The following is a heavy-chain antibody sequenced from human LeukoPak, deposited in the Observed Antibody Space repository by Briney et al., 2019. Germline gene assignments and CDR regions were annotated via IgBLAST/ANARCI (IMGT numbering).Heavy chain of an antibody. CDR2: IYYSGST. J-gene: IGHJ4*02. CDR3: ARGVYIAAAQYAY. Sequence: SETLSLTCTVSGGSISSYYWSWIRQPPGKGLEWIGYIYYSGSTNYNPSLKSRVTTSVDTSKNQFSLKLSSVTAADTAVYYCARGVYIAAAQYAYWGQGTLVTVSS. V-gene: IGHV4-59*01. D-gene: IGHD6-13*01. CDR1: GGSISSYY.